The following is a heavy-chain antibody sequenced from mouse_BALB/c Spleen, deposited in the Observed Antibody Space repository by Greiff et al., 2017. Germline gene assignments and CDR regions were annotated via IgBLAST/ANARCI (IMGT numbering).Heavy chain of an antibody. CDR3: ARRGSTATAMDY. V-gene: IGHV5-6*02. D-gene: IGHD1-2*01. Sequence: EVMLVESGGDLVKPGGSLKLSCAASGFTFSSYGMSWVRQTPDKRLEWVATISSGGSYTYYPDSVKGRFTISRDNAKNTLYLQMSSLKSEDTAMYYCARRGSTATAMDYWGQGTSVTVSS. CDR2: ISSGGSYT. J-gene: IGHJ4*01. CDR1: GFTFSSYG.